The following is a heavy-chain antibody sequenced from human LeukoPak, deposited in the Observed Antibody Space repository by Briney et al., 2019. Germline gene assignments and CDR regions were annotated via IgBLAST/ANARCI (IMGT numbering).Heavy chain of an antibody. J-gene: IGHJ4*02. CDR2: ISVYNGNT. D-gene: IGHD2-15*01. Sequence: ASVKVSCKASGYTFSSFGLGWVRQAPGQGLEWLGWISVYNGNTQYAQNFQGRVTMTTDTPTRTACMEMRSLRSDDTAVYYCARHQFCSGGTCYSNLDYWGQGTLVTVSS. CDR1: GYTFSSFG. CDR3: ARHQFCSGGTCYSNLDY. V-gene: IGHV1-18*01.